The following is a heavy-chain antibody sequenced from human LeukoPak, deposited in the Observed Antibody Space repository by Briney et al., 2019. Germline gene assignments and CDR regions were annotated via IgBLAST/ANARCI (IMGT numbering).Heavy chain of an antibody. Sequence: SETLSLTCAVSGGSISSSGYSWSWIRQPPGKGLEWLGYIFYSGNTYYNPSLKSRLSISLDTSKNQVSLKLTSVAAADAAVYYCARATVTTTGNAFDIWGQGTMVTVSS. CDR1: GGSISSSGYS. D-gene: IGHD4-17*01. CDR3: ARATVTTTGNAFDI. J-gene: IGHJ3*02. V-gene: IGHV4-30-4*07. CDR2: IFYSGNT.